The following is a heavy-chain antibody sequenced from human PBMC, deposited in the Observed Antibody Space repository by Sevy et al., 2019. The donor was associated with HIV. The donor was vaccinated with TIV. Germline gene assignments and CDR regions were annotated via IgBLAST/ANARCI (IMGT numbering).Heavy chain of an antibody. CDR2: IKSKTDGRTT. Sequence: GGSLRLSCAASGFTFSNAWMSWVRQAPGKGLEWVGRIKSKTDGRTTDYAAPVKGRFTISRDDSKNTLYLQMNSLKTEDTAVYYCTTGISWELSYWGQGTLVTVSS. CDR1: GFTFSNAW. CDR3: TTGISWELSY. D-gene: IGHD1-26*01. J-gene: IGHJ4*02. V-gene: IGHV3-15*01.